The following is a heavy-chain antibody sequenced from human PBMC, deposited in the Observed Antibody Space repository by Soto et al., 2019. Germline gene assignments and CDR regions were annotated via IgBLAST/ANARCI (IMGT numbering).Heavy chain of an antibody. J-gene: IGHJ6*02. Sequence: GGPLSISFTDSGFTLSTSRLSCFRKAPGQGLGWVSRINPDGSSTSYADSVKGRFTFSRDNAKNTLHLQMNSLRGEDTAVYFCVRDSFFNHYCSGMDVWGQGT. CDR2: INPDGSST. CDR1: GFTLSTSR. V-gene: IGHV3-74*01. CDR3: VRDSFFNHYCSGMDV.